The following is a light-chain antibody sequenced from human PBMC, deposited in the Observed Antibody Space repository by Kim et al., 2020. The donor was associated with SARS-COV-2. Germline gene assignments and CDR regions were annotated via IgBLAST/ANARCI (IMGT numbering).Light chain of an antibody. CDR3: CSYAGRYTYV. J-gene: IGLJ1*01. CDR2: DVS. Sequence: GQSVTISCPGTSSDFGDYDYVSWYQQHPGKAPELMIYDVSERPSGVPDRFSGSKSGNTASLTISGLQANDEADYYCCSYAGRYTYVFGTGTKVTVL. V-gene: IGLV2-11*03. CDR1: SSDFGDYDY.